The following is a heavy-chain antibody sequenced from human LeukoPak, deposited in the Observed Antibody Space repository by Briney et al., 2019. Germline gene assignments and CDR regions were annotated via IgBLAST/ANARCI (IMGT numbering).Heavy chain of an antibody. CDR1: GGSFSGYY. CDR3: ARRPQQLVSWFDP. Sequence: SETLSLTCAVYGGSFSGYYWSWIRQPPGKGLEWIGEINHSGSTNYNPSLKSRVTISVDTSKNQFSLKLSSVTAADTAVYYCARRPQQLVSWFDPWGQGTLVTASS. J-gene: IGHJ5*02. CDR2: INHSGST. D-gene: IGHD6-13*01. V-gene: IGHV4-34*01.